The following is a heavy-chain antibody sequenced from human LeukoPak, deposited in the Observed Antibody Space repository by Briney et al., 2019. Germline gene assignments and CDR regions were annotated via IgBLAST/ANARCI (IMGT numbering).Heavy chain of an antibody. CDR3: AKQVCGADCYYYYGMDV. CDR1: GFTFRSYA. V-gene: IGHV3-23*01. D-gene: IGHD2-21*02. J-gene: IGHJ6*02. CDR2: ISDSGTST. Sequence: GGSLRLSCAASGFTFRSYAMRWVRQAPGKGLEWVSSISDSGTSTYYADSVKGRFTISRDNSKNTLYLQMNSLRAEDTAVYYCAKQVCGADCYYYYGMDVWGQGTTVTVSS.